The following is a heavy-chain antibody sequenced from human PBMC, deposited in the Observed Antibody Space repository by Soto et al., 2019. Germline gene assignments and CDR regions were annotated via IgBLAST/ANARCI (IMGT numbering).Heavy chain of an antibody. CDR1: GYTFTGYY. Sequence: GASVKVSCKASGYTFTGYYMHWVRQAPGQGLEWMGWINPNSGGTNYAQKFQGWVTMTRDTSISTAYMELSRLRSDDTAVYYCARGDITIFGVVQPAYYYGMDVWGQGTTVTVSS. V-gene: IGHV1-2*04. CDR3: ARGDITIFGVVQPAYYYGMDV. CDR2: INPNSGGT. D-gene: IGHD3-3*01. J-gene: IGHJ6*02.